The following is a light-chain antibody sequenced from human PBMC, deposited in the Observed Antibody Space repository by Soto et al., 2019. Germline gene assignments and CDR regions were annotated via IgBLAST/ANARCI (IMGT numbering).Light chain of an antibody. CDR3: CSYAGRTTHVV. CDR1: SSDVGAYNC. J-gene: IGLJ2*01. CDR2: DVT. Sequence: QSALTQPRSVSGSPGQSVTISCTGTSSDVGAYNCVSWYQQHPGKAPKLLIYDVTKRPSGVPDRFSGSKSGNTASLTISGLQAEDEADYYCCSYAGRTTHVVFGGGTKLTVL. V-gene: IGLV2-11*01.